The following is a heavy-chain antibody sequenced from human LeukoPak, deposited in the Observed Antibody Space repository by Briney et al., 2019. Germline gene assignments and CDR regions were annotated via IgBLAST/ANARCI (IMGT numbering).Heavy chain of an antibody. V-gene: IGHV1-69*04. CDR2: IIPILGIA. D-gene: IGHD3-9*01. Sequence: SVKVSCNVSGGTFSSYAISWVRQAPGQGLEWMGGIIPILGIANYAQKFQGRVTITADKSTSTAYMELSSLRSEDTAVYYCARPRYDILTGYYSQFDYWGQGTLVTVSS. CDR3: ARPRYDILTGYYSQFDY. J-gene: IGHJ4*02. CDR1: GGTFSSYA.